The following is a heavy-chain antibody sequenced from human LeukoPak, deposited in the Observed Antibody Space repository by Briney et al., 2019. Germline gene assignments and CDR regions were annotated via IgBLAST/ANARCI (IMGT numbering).Heavy chain of an antibody. J-gene: IGHJ3*02. D-gene: IGHD3-22*01. CDR3: ASKWVTYYYNSSYYHYPTDVFDI. CDR1: GYTFTGYY. CDR2: INADSGGT. V-gene: IGHV1-2*02. Sequence: ASVKVSCKASGYTFTGYYMHWVRQAPGQGLEWMGWINADSGGTNYAQKFQGRVTMTRDTSISTAYMELSRLRSDDTAVYYCASKWVTYYYNSSYYHYPTDVFDIWGQGTMVTVSS.